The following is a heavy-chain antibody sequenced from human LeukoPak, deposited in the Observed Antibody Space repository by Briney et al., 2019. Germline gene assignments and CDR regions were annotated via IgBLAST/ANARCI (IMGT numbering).Heavy chain of an antibody. Sequence: SGPTLVNPSETLSLTCTVSGGSISSSSYYWGWIRQPPGKGLEWMGSIYYSGSTYYNPSLKSRVTISVDTSKNQFSLKLSSVTAADTAVYYCARLPCGSTSCYGGFDYWGQGTLVTVSS. CDR1: GGSISSSSYY. V-gene: IGHV4-39*01. CDR2: IYYSGST. CDR3: ARLPCGSTSCYGGFDY. D-gene: IGHD2-2*01. J-gene: IGHJ4*02.